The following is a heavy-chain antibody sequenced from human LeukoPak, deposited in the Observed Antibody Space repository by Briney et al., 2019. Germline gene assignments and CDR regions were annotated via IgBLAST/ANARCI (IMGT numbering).Heavy chain of an antibody. CDR2: IIPIFGTA. V-gene: IGHV1-69*05. Sequence: ASVKVSCKASGGTFSSYAISWVRQAPGQGLEWMGGIIPIFGTANYAQKFQGRVTITTDESTSTAYMELSSLRPEDTAVYYCALSGYYDREGPFDYWGQGTLVTVSS. CDR3: ALSGYYDREGPFDY. D-gene: IGHD3-22*01. CDR1: GGTFSSYA. J-gene: IGHJ4*02.